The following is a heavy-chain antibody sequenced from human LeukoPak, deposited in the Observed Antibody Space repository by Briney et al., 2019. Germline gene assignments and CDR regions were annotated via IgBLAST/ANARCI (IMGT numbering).Heavy chain of an antibody. CDR2: ISSSGSTI. Sequence: PGGSLRLSCAASGFTFSSYEMNWVRQAPGKGLEWVSYISSSGSTIYYADSVKGRFTISRDNAKNSLYLQMSGLRAEDTAVYYCARDLILSDNGGSSAHDYWGQGTLVTVSS. V-gene: IGHV3-48*03. CDR1: GFTFSSYE. CDR3: ARDLILSDNGGSSAHDY. D-gene: IGHD2-15*01. J-gene: IGHJ4*02.